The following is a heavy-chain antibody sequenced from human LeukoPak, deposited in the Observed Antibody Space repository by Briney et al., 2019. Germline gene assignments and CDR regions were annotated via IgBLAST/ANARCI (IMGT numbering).Heavy chain of an antibody. Sequence: PSETLSLTCTVSGGSISSYYWSWIRQPPGKRLEWIGHIYYSGSTNYNPSLKSRVTISVDTSKNQFSLKLSSVTAADTAVYYCARAYGDSNYHYYGMDVWGQGTTVTVSS. D-gene: IGHD4-17*01. CDR2: IYYSGST. V-gene: IGHV4-59*01. CDR1: GGSISSYY. J-gene: IGHJ6*02. CDR3: ARAYGDSNYHYYGMDV.